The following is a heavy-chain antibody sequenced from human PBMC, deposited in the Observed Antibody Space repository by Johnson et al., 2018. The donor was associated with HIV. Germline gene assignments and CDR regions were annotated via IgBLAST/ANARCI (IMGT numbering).Heavy chain of an antibody. CDR2: ISWNSGSI. V-gene: IGHV3-9*01. Sequence: VQLVESGGGVVQPGRSLRLSCAASGFTFSSYWMHWVRQAPGKGLEWVSLISWNSGSIGYADSVKGRFTISRDNAKNSLYLQMNSLRAEDTAVYYCARGGYSGSYWGPGAFDIWGQGTMVTVSS. CDR1: GFTFSSYW. CDR3: ARGGYSGSYWGPGAFDI. D-gene: IGHD1-26*01. J-gene: IGHJ3*02.